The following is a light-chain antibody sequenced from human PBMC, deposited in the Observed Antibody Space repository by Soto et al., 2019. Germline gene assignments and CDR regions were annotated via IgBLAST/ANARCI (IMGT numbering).Light chain of an antibody. CDR3: CSYAGGGSYEV. CDR2: DVS. CDR1: SSDVGGYNH. Sequence: QSALTQPPSVSGSPGQSVTISCTGTSSDVGGYNHVSWYQQHPGKAPKLMIYDVSKRPSGVSDRFSGSKSGNTASLTISGLQAEDEADYYCCSYAGGGSYEVFGSGTKLTVL. J-gene: IGLJ1*01. V-gene: IGLV2-11*01.